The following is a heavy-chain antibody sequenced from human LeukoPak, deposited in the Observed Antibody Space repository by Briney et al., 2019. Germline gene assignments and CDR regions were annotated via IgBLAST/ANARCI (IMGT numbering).Heavy chain of an antibody. D-gene: IGHD6-19*01. V-gene: IGHV3-30-3*01. Sequence: GGSLTLPCAASGFTLSDYIMHWVRQAPGKGLEWVALITQNSNTKNYTNSVKGRFTVSRDNFKSTLYLQMNSLRADDAAIYYCATEVYSSGRAAALDYWGQGTLVTVSS. J-gene: IGHJ4*02. CDR3: ATEVYSSGRAAALDY. CDR2: ITQNSNTK. CDR1: GFTLSDYI.